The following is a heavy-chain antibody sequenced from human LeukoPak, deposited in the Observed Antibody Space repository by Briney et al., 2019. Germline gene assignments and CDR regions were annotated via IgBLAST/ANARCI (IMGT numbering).Heavy chain of an antibody. CDR3: ARGYCSGGSCYSGYVRYYYYGMDV. V-gene: IGHV4-34*01. J-gene: IGHJ6*02. CDR2: INHSGST. CDR1: GGSFSGYY. Sequence: SETLSLTCAVCGGSFSGYYWSWIRQPPGKGLEWIGEINHSGSTNYNPSLKSRVTISVDTSKNQFSLKLSSVTAADTAVYYCARGYCSGGSCYSGYVRYYYYGMDVWGQGTTVTVSS. D-gene: IGHD2-15*01.